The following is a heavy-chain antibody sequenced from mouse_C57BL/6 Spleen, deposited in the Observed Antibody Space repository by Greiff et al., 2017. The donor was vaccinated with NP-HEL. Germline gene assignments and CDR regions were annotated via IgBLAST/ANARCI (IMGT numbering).Heavy chain of an antibody. V-gene: IGHV6-6*01. CDR1: GFTFSDAW. Sequence: EVQLQQSGGGLVQPGGSMKLSCAASGFTFSDAWMDWVRQSPEKGLEWVAEIRNKANNHATYYAESVKGRFTISRDDSKSSVYLQMNSLRAEDTGIYYCTRRVTSHYYAMDYWGQGTSVTVSS. CDR3: TRRVTSHYYAMDY. J-gene: IGHJ4*01. D-gene: IGHD2-3*01. CDR2: IRNKANNHAT.